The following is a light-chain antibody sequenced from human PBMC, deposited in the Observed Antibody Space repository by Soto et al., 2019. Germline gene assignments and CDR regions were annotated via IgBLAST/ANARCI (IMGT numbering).Light chain of an antibody. CDR2: GAS. Sequence: PATLSVSPGERATLSCRASQSVSSNLAWYQQKPGQAPRLLIYGASTRATGIPARFSGSGSGTEFTLTISSLQSEDFAVYYCQQYNNWPTWTFGQGTKVDIK. CDR1: QSVSSN. V-gene: IGKV3-15*01. J-gene: IGKJ1*01. CDR3: QQYNNWPTWT.